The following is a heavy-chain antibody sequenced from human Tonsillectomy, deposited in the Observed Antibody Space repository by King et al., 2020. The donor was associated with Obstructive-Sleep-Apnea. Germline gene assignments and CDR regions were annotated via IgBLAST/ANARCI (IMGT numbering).Heavy chain of an antibody. CDR3: ASDGPHYDCWGGSLDY. J-gene: IGHJ4*02. CDR1: GFTFSSYA. V-gene: IGHV3-30*04. D-gene: IGHD3-3*01. CDR2: ISYVGSNT. Sequence: QLVESGGGVVQPGRSLRLSCAASGFTFSSYAMHWVRQTPGKGLEWVAVISYVGSNTYYADSVKGRFTISRANSKNTLYLHMNSLRAEDTAVYYCASDGPHYDCWGGSLDYWGQGTLVTGSS.